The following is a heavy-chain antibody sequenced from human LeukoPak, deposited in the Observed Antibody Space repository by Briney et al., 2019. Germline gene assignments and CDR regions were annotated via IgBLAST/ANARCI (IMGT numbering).Heavy chain of an antibody. J-gene: IGHJ4*02. D-gene: IGHD3-22*01. CDR3: AKVGNYYDSSGYYRHLDY. CDR2: ISGSGGST. Sequence: GGSLRLSCAASGFTFSSYAMSWVRQAPGKGLEWVSAISGSGGSTYYADSVKGRFTISRDNSKNTLYLQMNSLRAEDTAVYYCAKVGNYYDSSGYYRHLDYWGQGTLVTVSS. CDR1: GFTFSSYA. V-gene: IGHV3-23*01.